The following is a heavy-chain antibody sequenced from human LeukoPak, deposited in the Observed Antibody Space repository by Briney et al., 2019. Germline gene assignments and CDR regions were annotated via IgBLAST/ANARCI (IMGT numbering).Heavy chain of an antibody. V-gene: IGHV1-46*01. Sequence: NPSGGSTSYAQKFQGRVTMTRDTSTSTVYMELSSLRSEDTAVYYCAREYSGSYYSGYFDYWGQGTLVTVSS. CDR2: NPSGGST. D-gene: IGHD1-26*01. J-gene: IGHJ4*02. CDR3: AREYSGSYYSGYFDY.